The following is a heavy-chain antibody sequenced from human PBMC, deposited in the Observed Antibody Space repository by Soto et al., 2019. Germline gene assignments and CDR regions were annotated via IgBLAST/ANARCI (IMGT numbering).Heavy chain of an antibody. CDR1: GYTFTGYY. CDR2: INPNSGGT. D-gene: IGHD6-13*01. J-gene: IGHJ6*02. Sequence: ASVRVCCKASGYTFTGYYRYWVRQSPGQGLEWIGWINPNSGGTNNAQKFQGRVTMTRDTSTSTVYIELSTLIPDDTAGYYGPRSILDEYSSSWRSAYYGMDDWGQGTPVTVSS. CDR3: PRSILDEYSSSWRSAYYGMDD. V-gene: IGHV1-2*02.